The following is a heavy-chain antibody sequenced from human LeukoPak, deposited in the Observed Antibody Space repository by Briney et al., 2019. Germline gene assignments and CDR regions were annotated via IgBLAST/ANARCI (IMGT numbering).Heavy chain of an antibody. CDR2: ISGSYGST. Sequence: PGGSLRLSCAASGFTFSSDAMSWVRQAPGKGLEWVSTISGSYGSTYYADSVKGRFTISRDSSKNTLYLQMDSLRAEDTAVYYCAEGPMTTVTTGNFDYWGQGTLVTVSS. CDR3: AEGPMTTVTTGNFDY. CDR1: GFTFSSDA. D-gene: IGHD4-17*01. V-gene: IGHV3-23*01. J-gene: IGHJ4*02.